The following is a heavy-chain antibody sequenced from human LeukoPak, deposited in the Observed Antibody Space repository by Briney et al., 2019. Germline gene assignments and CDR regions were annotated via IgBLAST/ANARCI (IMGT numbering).Heavy chain of an antibody. CDR1: GGSISSYY. J-gene: IGHJ6*02. V-gene: IGHV4-59*01. Sequence: SETLSLTCTVSGGSISSYYWSWIRQPPGKGLEWIGYIYYSGSTNYHPSLKSRVTISVDTSKNQFSLKLSSVTAADTAVYYCARDLTMVRGVSYYYYGMDVWGQGTTVTVSS. CDR3: ARDLTMVRGVSYYYYGMDV. D-gene: IGHD3-10*01. CDR2: IYYSGST.